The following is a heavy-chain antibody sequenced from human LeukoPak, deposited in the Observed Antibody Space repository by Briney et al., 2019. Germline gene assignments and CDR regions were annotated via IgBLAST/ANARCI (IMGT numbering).Heavy chain of an antibody. D-gene: IGHD3-3*01. CDR2: INHSGST. J-gene: IGHJ5*02. V-gene: IGHV4-34*01. Sequence: PSETLSLTCAVYGGSFSGYYWSWIRQPPGKGLEWIGEINHSGSTNYNPSLKSRVTISVDTSKNQFSLKLSSVTAADTAVYHCARGITSASSITIFGVVTVYNWFDPWGKGTLVTVSS. CDR1: GGSFSGYY. CDR3: ARGITSASSITIFGVVTVYNWFDP.